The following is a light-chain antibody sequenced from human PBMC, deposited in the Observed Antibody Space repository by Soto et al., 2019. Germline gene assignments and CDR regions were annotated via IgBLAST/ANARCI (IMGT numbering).Light chain of an antibody. CDR3: QQYKDFSRT. V-gene: IGKV1-5*01. Sequence: DIQMTQSPSTLSASVGDRVTITCRASQSVSSWLAWYQQKPGKAPKLLIYDISSLEIGVPSRFSGSGSGTEFTLTISSLQPDDFATYYCQQYKDFSRTFGQGTKVEIK. J-gene: IGKJ1*01. CDR1: QSVSSW. CDR2: DIS.